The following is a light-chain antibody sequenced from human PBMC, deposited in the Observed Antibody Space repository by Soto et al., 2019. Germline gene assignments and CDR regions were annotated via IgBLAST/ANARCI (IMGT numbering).Light chain of an antibody. V-gene: IGLV2-14*01. J-gene: IGLJ1*01. Sequence: QSALTQPASVSGSPGQSITISCTGTSSDVGGFNYVSWFQQHPGKAPKLLIYDVINRPSGVSHRFSGSKSGNTASLTISGLQAEDEADYYCTSYTSSSTYVFGTGTKVTVL. CDR2: DVI. CDR3: TSYTSSSTYV. CDR1: SSDVGGFNY.